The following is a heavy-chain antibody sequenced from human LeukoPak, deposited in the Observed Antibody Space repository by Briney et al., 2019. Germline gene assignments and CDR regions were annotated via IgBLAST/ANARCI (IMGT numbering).Heavy chain of an antibody. Sequence: GSLRLSCVASGFTFSSYAMNWVRQAPGKGLEWVSVISGSGVNTYYADSVTGRFTISRDNSKNTLYLQMNSLRAEDTAVYYCAKSFGPVIAAAGTGADWGQGILVTVSS. CDR2: ISGSGVNT. J-gene: IGHJ4*02. V-gene: IGHV3-23*01. CDR3: AKSFGPVIAAAGTGAD. D-gene: IGHD6-13*01. CDR1: GFTFSSYA.